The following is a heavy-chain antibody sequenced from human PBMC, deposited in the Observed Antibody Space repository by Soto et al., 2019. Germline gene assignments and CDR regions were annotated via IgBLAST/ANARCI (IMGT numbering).Heavy chain of an antibody. D-gene: IGHD4-17*01. Sequence: PSETLSLTCTVSGGSISSGGYFWSWIRQHPGKGLEWIGYIFYSGTTYYNPSLKSRVTMSVNTSKNQFSLKLNSVTAADTAVYYCARDSGTVTTFFYWGQGTLVTVSS. CDR2: IFYSGTT. J-gene: IGHJ4*02. CDR1: GGSISSGGYF. CDR3: ARDSGTVTTFFY. V-gene: IGHV4-31*03.